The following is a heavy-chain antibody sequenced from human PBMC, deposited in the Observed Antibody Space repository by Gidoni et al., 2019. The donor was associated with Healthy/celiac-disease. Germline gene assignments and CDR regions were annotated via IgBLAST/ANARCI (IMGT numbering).Heavy chain of an antibody. D-gene: IGHD2-21*01. CDR3: ARHRYCGGDCYDGVDWFDP. V-gene: IGHV5-51*01. Sequence: EVQLVQSGAEVKKPGASLKISCKGSGYSFTSYWIGWVRQRPGKGLEWMGSIYPGDSDTRYSPSFQGQVTISADKSISTAYRQWSSLKASDTAMYYCARHRYCGGDCYDGVDWFDPWGQGTLVTVSS. CDR2: IYPGDSDT. J-gene: IGHJ5*02. CDR1: GYSFTSYW.